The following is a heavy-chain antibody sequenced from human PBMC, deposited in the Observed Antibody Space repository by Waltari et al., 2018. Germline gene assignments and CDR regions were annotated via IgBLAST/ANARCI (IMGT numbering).Heavy chain of an antibody. D-gene: IGHD6-19*01. CDR1: GYTFSGSY. Sequence: QVQLVQSGAEVKKPGASVKISCRASGYTFSGSYMHWVRQAPGKGPAWRVLINPNKGGTNDAQKFQGRVTMTIDTSISTAYMQLSRLRYDDTAMYYCARGGYNSGRWNWGQGTLVTVSS. J-gene: IGHJ4*02. CDR3: ARGGYNSGRWN. CDR2: INPNKGGT. V-gene: IGHV1-2*06.